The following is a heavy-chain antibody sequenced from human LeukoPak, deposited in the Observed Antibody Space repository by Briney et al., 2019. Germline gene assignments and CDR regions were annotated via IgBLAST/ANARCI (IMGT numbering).Heavy chain of an antibody. J-gene: IGHJ4*02. CDR3: ARDLRDPNSGSFYFDY. D-gene: IGHD1-26*01. V-gene: IGHV3-48*01. Sequence: GGSLRLSCAASGFTFSSYSMNWVRQAPGKGLEWVSYISSSSSTIYYADSVKGRFTISRDNAKNSLYLQMNSLRAEDTAVYYCARDLRDPNSGSFYFDYWGQGTLVTVSS. CDR2: ISSSSSTI. CDR1: GFTFSSYS.